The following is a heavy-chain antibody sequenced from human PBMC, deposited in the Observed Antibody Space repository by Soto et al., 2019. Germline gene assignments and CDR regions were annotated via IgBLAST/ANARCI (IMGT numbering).Heavy chain of an antibody. J-gene: IGHJ4*02. CDR1: GGSFSGYY. D-gene: IGHD2-8*02. Sequence: QVQLQQWGAGLLKPSETLSLTCAVYGGSFSGYYWTWIRQPPGTGLEWIGEINHSGSTNYTPSLKSRVTISLDTSKNQFSLKLTSVTAADTAGYYCARDKITGLFDYWGQGTLVTVSS. CDR2: INHSGST. V-gene: IGHV4-34*01. CDR3: ARDKITGLFDY.